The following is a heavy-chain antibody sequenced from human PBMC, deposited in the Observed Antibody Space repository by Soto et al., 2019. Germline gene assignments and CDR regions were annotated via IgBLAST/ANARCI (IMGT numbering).Heavy chain of an antibody. CDR2: ISGTGSST. J-gene: IGHJ4*02. CDR1: RFIFSNYA. D-gene: IGHD4-17*01. V-gene: IGHV3-23*01. Sequence: EVQLLESGGGLVQPGGSLRLSCAASRFIFSNYAMYWVRQAPGRGLEWVSGISGTGSSTYYVDSVKGRFTISRDNSKNTLYLQMNSLRGEDTAVYYCAKALSPYYYGDIDYWGQGTLVTVSS. CDR3: AKALSPYYYGDIDY.